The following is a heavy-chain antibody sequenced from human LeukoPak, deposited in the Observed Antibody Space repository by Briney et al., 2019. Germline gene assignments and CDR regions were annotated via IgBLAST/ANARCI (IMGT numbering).Heavy chain of an antibody. Sequence: SETLSLTCTVSGYSISSGYYWGWIRQPPGKGLEWIGSIYHSGSTYYNPSLKSRVTISVDTSKNQISLKLSSATAADTAVYYCARRPRYCTSTTCYGLYYFDYWGQGTLVTVSS. J-gene: IGHJ4*02. CDR2: IYHSGST. D-gene: IGHD2-2*01. V-gene: IGHV4-38-2*02. CDR1: GYSISSGYY. CDR3: ARRPRYCTSTTCYGLYYFDY.